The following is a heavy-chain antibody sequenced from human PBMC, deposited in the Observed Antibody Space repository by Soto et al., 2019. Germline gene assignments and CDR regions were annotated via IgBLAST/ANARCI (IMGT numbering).Heavy chain of an antibody. D-gene: IGHD1-26*01. Sequence: SVKVSCKASGGTFSSCAISWVRQAPGQGLEWMGGIIPIFGTANYAQKFQGRVTITADESTSTAYMGLSSLRSEDTAVYYCARDRIVGATGDAFDIWGQGTMVTVSS. CDR2: IIPIFGTA. J-gene: IGHJ3*02. CDR3: ARDRIVGATGDAFDI. V-gene: IGHV1-69*13. CDR1: GGTFSSCA.